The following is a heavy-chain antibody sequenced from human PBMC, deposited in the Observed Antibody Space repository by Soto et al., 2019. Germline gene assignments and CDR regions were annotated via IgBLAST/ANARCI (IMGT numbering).Heavy chain of an antibody. J-gene: IGHJ4*02. CDR2: IYYSGST. D-gene: IGHD6-19*01. CDR1: GGCISSYY. Sequence: SETLSLTCTVSGGCISSYYWSWIRQPPGKGLEWIGYIYYSGSTHYNPSLTSRVTISVDTSKNQFSLRLSSVTAADTAVYYCVRDNMGSSSGFDYWGQGTLVTVSS. CDR3: VRDNMGSSSGFDY. V-gene: IGHV4-59*01.